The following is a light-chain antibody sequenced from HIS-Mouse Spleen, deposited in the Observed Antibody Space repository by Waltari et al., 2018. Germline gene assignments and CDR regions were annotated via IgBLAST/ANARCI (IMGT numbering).Light chain of an antibody. Sequence: SYELTQPPSVSVSPVQTARITCSGDAFPKQYAYWYQQKPGQAPVLVIYKDSERPSGFPERFSGSSSGTTVTLTISGVQAEDEADYYCQSADSSGTYVFGTGTKVTVL. V-gene: IGLV3-25*03. CDR1: AFPKQY. CDR2: KDS. CDR3: QSADSSGTYV. J-gene: IGLJ1*01.